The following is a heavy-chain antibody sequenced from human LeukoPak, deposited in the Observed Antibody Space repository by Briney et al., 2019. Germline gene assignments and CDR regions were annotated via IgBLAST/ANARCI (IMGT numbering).Heavy chain of an antibody. CDR2: ITSTSNYI. J-gene: IGHJ6*03. CDR3: ARGYSSSWYSREDYYMDV. D-gene: IGHD6-13*01. Sequence: GGSLRLSCAASGFTFSAYSMNWVRQAPGKGLEWVSSITSTSNYISYADSVKGRFTISRDNTKNSLYLQMNSLRAEDTAVYYCARGYSSSWYSREDYYMDVWGKGTTVTVSS. V-gene: IGHV3-21*01. CDR1: GFTFSAYS.